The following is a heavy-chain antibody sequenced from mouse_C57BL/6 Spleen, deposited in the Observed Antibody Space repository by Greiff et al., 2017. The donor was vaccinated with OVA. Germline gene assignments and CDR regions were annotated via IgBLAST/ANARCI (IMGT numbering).Heavy chain of an antibody. J-gene: IGHJ3*01. Sequence: EVKLVESGGGLVKPGGSLKLSCAASGFTFSDYGMHWVRQAPEKGLEWVAYISSGSSTIYYADTVKGRFTISRDNAKNTLFLQMTSLRSEDTAMYYCARGPYDYPFAYWGQGTLVTVSA. CDR2: ISSGSSTI. D-gene: IGHD2-4*01. V-gene: IGHV5-17*01. CDR1: GFTFSDYG. CDR3: ARGPYDYPFAY.